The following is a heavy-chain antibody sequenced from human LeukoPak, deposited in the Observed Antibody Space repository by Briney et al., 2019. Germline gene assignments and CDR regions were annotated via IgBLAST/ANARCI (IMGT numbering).Heavy chain of an antibody. Sequence: PSETLSLTCTVSGGSITPYYWNWIRQPPGKGLEWIGYMYNSGSTNYNPSLKSRVTISVDTSKNQFSLKLTSVTAADTAVYYCARGYCSSISCYHDYWGQGTLVTVSS. J-gene: IGHJ4*02. CDR1: GGSITPYY. V-gene: IGHV4-59*01. D-gene: IGHD2-2*01. CDR2: MYNSGST. CDR3: ARGYCSSISCYHDY.